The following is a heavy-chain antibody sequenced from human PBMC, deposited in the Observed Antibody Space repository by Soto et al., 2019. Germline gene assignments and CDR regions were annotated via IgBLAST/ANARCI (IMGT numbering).Heavy chain of an antibody. J-gene: IGHJ4*02. V-gene: IGHV4-59*08. Sequence: PSETLSLTCTVSGGSISSYYWSWIRQPPGKGLEWIGYIYYSGSTNYNPSLKSRVTISVDTSKNQFSLKLSSVTAADTAVYYCARLGYDMFDYWGQGTLVTVSS. CDR1: GGSISSYY. CDR2: IYYSGST. D-gene: IGHD5-12*01. CDR3: ARLGYDMFDY.